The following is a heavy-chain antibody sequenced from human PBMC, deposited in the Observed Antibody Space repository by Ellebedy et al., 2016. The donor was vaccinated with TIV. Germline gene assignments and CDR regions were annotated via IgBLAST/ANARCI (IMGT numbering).Heavy chain of an antibody. CDR2: IRWDDHST. J-gene: IGHJ2*01. D-gene: IGHD6-19*01. V-gene: IGHV3-43*01. CDR3: ARREESYSSAWSNWYFDL. CDR1: GFTFDDYT. Sequence: GESLKISXAASGFTFDDYTMNWVRQAPGKGLEWVPLIRWDDHSTYYADSVKGRFTISRDNSKNSLYLQMNTLRTDDTALYYCARREESYSSAWSNWYFDLWGRGTLVTVSS.